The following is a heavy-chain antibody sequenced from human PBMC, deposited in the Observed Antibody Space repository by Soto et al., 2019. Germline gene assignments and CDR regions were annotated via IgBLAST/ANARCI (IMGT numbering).Heavy chain of an antibody. CDR3: AKDIHHLGIWYVDL. J-gene: IGHJ2*01. CDR2: ISFDGNDQ. D-gene: IGHD3-16*01. CDR1: GFTFSTYG. Sequence: QVQLVESGGGVVQPGRSLRLSCAASGFTFSTYGMHWVRQAPGKGLEWVAVISFDGNDQYYADSVKGRFTISRDNSKNTVFLQMNSLRTEDTALYYCAKDIHHLGIWYVDLWGRCTLVSVSS. V-gene: IGHV3-30*18.